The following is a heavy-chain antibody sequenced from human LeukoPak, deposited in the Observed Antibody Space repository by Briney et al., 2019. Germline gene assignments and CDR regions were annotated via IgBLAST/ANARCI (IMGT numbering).Heavy chain of an antibody. CDR2: IDGSNYI. J-gene: IGHJ1*01. Sequence: GGSLRLSCAASGFAFSLYNMNWVRQAPGKGLEWVSCIDGSNYIYYADSVKGRFTVSRDNAKDLLYLQLNRLRAEDTAVYYCARDEGLPAEFFQHWGQGTLVTVSS. CDR3: ARDEGLPAEFFQH. CDR1: GFAFSLYN. V-gene: IGHV3-21*01. D-gene: IGHD3/OR15-3a*01.